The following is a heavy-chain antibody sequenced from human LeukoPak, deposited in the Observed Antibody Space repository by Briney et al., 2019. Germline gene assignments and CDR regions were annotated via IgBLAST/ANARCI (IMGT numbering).Heavy chain of an antibody. D-gene: IGHD3-10*01. Sequence: GGSLRLSCAASGFTFSSYSMNWVRQAPGKGLEWVSYISSSSSTIYYADSVKGRFTISRDNAKNSLYLQMNGLRAEDTAVYYCARDSELLWFGELLSFFDYWGQGTLVTVSS. CDR2: ISSSSSTI. CDR3: ARDSELLWFGELLSFFDY. J-gene: IGHJ4*02. CDR1: GFTFSSYS. V-gene: IGHV3-48*04.